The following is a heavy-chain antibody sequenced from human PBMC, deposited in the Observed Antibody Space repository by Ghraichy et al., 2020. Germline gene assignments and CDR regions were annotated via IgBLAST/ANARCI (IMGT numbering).Heavy chain of an antibody. J-gene: IGHJ6*03. CDR1: GFTFSSYA. CDR3: AKTVGAYYYGSGYKEIYYYYYYMDV. Sequence: GGSLRLSCAASGFTFSSYAVSWVRQAPGKGLEWVSAISGSGGSTYYADSVKGRFTISRDNSKNTLYLQMNSLRAEDTAVYYCAKTVGAYYYGSGYKEIYYYYYYMDVWGKGTTVTVSS. CDR2: ISGSGGST. V-gene: IGHV3-23*01. D-gene: IGHD3-10*01.